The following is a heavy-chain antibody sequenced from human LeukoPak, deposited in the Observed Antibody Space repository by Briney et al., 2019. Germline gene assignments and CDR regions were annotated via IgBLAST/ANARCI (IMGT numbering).Heavy chain of an antibody. D-gene: IGHD3-10*01. CDR2: IYSGGST. CDR3: ARGMHGAYYFDY. CDR1: GFTVSSNY. Sequence: GGSLRLSCAASGFTVSSNYMSWVRQAPGKGLEWVSVIYSGGSTYYADSVKGRFTISRDNSKKTLYLPMNSLRAEDTAVYYCARGMHGAYYFDYWGQGTLVTVSS. J-gene: IGHJ4*02. V-gene: IGHV3-66*01.